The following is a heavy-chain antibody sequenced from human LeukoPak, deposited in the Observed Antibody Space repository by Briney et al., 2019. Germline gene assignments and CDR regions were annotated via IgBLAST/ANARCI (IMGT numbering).Heavy chain of an antibody. CDR2: INPSGGST. Sequence: ASVKVSCKASGYTFTSYYMHWVRQAPGQGLEWMGIINPSGGSTSYAQKFQGRVTMTRDTSTSTVYMELSSLRSEDTAVYYCARVYYGSGSYRSSPEYFQHWGQGTLVTVSS. CDR1: GYTFTSYY. J-gene: IGHJ1*01. CDR3: ARVYYGSGSYRSSPEYFQH. V-gene: IGHV1-46*01. D-gene: IGHD3-10*01.